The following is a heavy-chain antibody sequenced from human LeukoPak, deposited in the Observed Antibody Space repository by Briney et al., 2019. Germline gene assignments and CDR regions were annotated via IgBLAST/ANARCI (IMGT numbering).Heavy chain of an antibody. CDR2: ISGYTGNT. CDR3: AGAAAGNAFDI. Sequence: ASVKVSCKASGYTFTNYGISWVRLAPGQGLEWMAWISGYTGNTNYAQSTKYAQQFQGRVTMTTDTSTSTAYMEVRSLRSDDTAVYYCAGAAAGNAFDIWGQGTMVTVSS. J-gene: IGHJ3*02. D-gene: IGHD6-13*01. V-gene: IGHV1-18*01. CDR1: GYTFTNYG.